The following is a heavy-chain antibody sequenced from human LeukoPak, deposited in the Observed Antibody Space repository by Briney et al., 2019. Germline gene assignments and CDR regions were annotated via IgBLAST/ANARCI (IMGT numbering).Heavy chain of an antibody. D-gene: IGHD5-24*01. J-gene: IGHJ6*03. CDR1: GFTVSSNY. Sequence: PGGSLRLSCAASGFTVSSNYMTWVRQAPGRGLAWVSVIYSGGGAFYADSVKGRFTISRDDSNNTLYLQMNSLRAEDTAVYYCARGGGYNSPNYYYHYYMDVWGKGTTVTVSS. CDR3: ARGGGYNSPNYYYHYYMDV. V-gene: IGHV3-53*01. CDR2: IYSGGGA.